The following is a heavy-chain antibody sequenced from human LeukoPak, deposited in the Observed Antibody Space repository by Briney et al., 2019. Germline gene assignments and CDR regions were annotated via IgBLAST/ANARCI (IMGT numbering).Heavy chain of an antibody. V-gene: IGHV4-34*01. CDR2: INHSGST. J-gene: IGHJ4*02. D-gene: IGHD3-22*01. Sequence: SETLSLTCAVYGGSFSGYYWSWIRQPPGKGLEWIGEINHSGSTNYNPSLKSRVTISVDTSKTQFSLKLSSVTAADTAVYYCARMVHDSSGYFSYRFDYWGQGTLVTVSS. CDR1: GGSFSGYY. CDR3: ARMVHDSSGYFSYRFDY.